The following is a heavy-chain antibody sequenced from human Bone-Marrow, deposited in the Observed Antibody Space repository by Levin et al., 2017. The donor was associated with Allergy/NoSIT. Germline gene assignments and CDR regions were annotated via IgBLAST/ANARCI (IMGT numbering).Heavy chain of an antibody. D-gene: IGHD3-10*01. J-gene: IGHJ4*02. Sequence: GESLKISCAASGFTFNNYGMHWVRQAPGKGLEWVAVISYDGSNKYYADSVKGRFTISRDNSKNTLYLQMNSLRAEDTAVYYCAKDGHYYGSGSYYFDYWGQGTLVTVSS. V-gene: IGHV3-30*18. CDR2: ISYDGSNK. CDR1: GFTFNNYG. CDR3: AKDGHYYGSGSYYFDY.